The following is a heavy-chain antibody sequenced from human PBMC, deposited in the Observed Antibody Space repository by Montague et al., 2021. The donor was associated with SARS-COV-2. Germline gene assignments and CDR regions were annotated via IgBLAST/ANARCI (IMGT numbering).Heavy chain of an antibody. CDR2: IYYSGST. CDR3: ARHWINMLVVVITGGWFDP. CDR1: GGSISSRSYY. D-gene: IGHD3-22*01. J-gene: IGHJ5*02. Sequence: SETLSLTCTVSGGSISSRSYYWGWIRQPPGKGLEWIGSIYYSGSTYYNPSLKSRVTISVDTSKNQFSLKLSSVTAADTAVYYCARHWINMLVVVITGGWFDPWGQGTLVTVSS. V-gene: IGHV4-39*01.